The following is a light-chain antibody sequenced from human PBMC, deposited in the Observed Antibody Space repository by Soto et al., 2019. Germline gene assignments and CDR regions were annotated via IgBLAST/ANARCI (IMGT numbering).Light chain of an antibody. Sequence: ENVLTQSPGTLSLSPGERATLSCRASQSVSSSYFAWYQQKPGQAPSLLIYGTSSRARGIPDRFSGSGSWTDFTRTISTLEPEDFEVYYCQQYGSSPWTFGQGTKVEI. J-gene: IGKJ1*01. V-gene: IGKV3-20*01. CDR3: QQYGSSPWT. CDR2: GTS. CDR1: QSVSSSY.